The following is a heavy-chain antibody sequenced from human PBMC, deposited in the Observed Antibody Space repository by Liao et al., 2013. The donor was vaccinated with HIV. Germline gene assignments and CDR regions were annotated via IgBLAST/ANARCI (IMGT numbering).Heavy chain of an antibody. CDR3: ARGVPPDT. Sequence: QVQLQESGPGLLKPSETLSLSCTVSGGSISGHYWTWIRQPPGKGLEWIGEINHSGDTNYNTSLKSRVTISQNTSKNQFSLTLSSVTAADTAVYFCARGVPPDTWGQGTLVTVSS. CDR1: GGSISGHY. J-gene: IGHJ5*02. CDR2: INHSGDT. V-gene: IGHV4-34*01.